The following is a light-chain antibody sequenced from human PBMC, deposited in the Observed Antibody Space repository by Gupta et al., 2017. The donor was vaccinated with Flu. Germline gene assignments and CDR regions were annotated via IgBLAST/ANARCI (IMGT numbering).Light chain of an antibody. J-gene: IGKJ1*01. CDR2: KAS. V-gene: IGKV1-5*03. Sequence: DIQMTQSPSTLSASVGDRVNITCRASQSIISWLYWYQQKPGKSPNLLIYKASSLEGGVPSRFCGSGSGTEFTLTISNLQPDDFATYYCQQYNSYSGPFGQGTKVEIE. CDR1: QSIISW. CDR3: QQYNSYSGP.